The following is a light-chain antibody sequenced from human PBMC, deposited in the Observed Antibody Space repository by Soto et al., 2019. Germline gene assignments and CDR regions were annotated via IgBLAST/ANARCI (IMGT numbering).Light chain of an antibody. J-gene: IGLJ3*02. CDR2: EVS. Sequence: QSALTQPASVSGSPGQSITISCTGTSSDVGGYNYVSWYQQHPGKAPKLMIYEVSKRPSGVPDRFSGSKSGNTASLTVSGLQAEDGADYYRNSYAGSNNWVFGGGTKLTVL. V-gene: IGLV2-8*01. CDR3: NSYAGSNNWV. CDR1: SSDVGGYNY.